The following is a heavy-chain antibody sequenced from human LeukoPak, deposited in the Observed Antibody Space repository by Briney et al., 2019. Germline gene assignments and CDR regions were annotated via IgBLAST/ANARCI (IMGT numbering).Heavy chain of an antibody. CDR1: GGSFSGYY. J-gene: IGHJ4*02. V-gene: IGHV4-34*01. CDR2: VNHSGST. Sequence: PSETLSLTCAVYGGSFSGYYWSWIRQPPGKGLEWIGEVNHSGSTNYNPSLKSRVTISVDTSKNQFSLKLSSVTAADTAVYYCARTVRGVITYYFDYWGQGTLFTVSS. D-gene: IGHD3-10*01. CDR3: ARTVRGVITYYFDY.